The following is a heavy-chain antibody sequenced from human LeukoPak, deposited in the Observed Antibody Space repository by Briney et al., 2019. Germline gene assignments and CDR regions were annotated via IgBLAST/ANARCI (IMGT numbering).Heavy chain of an antibody. V-gene: IGHV3-7*05. J-gene: IGHJ4*02. Sequence: GGSLRLSCAASGFTFSSYVMRWVRQAPGKGLEWVANIKQDGSEKYYVDSVKGRFTISRDNAKNSLYLQMNSLRAEDTAVYYCARDQRYCSSSSCPWEPFDYWGQGTLVTVSS. CDR2: IKQDGSEK. D-gene: IGHD2-2*01. CDR1: GFTFSSYV. CDR3: ARDQRYCSSSSCPWEPFDY.